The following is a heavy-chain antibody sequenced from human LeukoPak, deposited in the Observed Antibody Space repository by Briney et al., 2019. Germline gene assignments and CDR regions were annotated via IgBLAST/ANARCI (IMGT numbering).Heavy chain of an antibody. V-gene: IGHV4-4*07. J-gene: IGHJ4*02. CDR1: GGSISSYY. D-gene: IGHD5-12*01. CDR3: ARGPGGATAQSFDY. CDR2: TYPSGGT. Sequence: SETLSLTCTVSGGSISSYYWSWIRQPAGKGLELIGRTYPSGGTDYNPSLKCRVTMSIDTSKNQFSLKLSSVTAADTAMYYCARGPGGATAQSFDYWGQGTLVTVSS.